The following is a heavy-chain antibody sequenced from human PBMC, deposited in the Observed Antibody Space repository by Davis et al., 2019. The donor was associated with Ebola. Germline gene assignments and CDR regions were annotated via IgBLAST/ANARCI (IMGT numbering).Heavy chain of an antibody. CDR1: GFTFSSYA. CDR2: ISGSGGST. V-gene: IGHV3-23*01. J-gene: IGHJ2*01. CDR3: AADMIVVAPSWYFDL. Sequence: GESLKISCAASGFTFSSYAMSWVRQAPGKGLEWVSAISGSGGSTYYADSVKGRFTISRDNSKNTLYLQMNSLRAEDTAVYYCAADMIVVAPSWYFDLWGRGTLVTVSS. D-gene: IGHD3-22*01.